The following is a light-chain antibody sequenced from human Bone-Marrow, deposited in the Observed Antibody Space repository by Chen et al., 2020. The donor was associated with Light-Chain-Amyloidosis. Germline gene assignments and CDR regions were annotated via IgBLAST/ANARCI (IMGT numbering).Light chain of an antibody. V-gene: IGLV2-14*01. CDR3: SSYTFTNPLV. CDR2: EVT. J-gene: IGLJ1*01. Sequence: QSALTQPASVSGSPGQSITLSCSGNSSDVGDYNHDSCYKQHPDKAPKLMMYEVTNRPSWVPDPVSGSKSENTASHNISGLQTHDEADYFCSSYTFTNPLVLGSGTRV. CDR1: SSDVGDYNH.